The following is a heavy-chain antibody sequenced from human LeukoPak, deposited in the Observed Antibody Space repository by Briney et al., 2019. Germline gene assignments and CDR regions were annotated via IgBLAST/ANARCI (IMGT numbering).Heavy chain of an antibody. D-gene: IGHD3-22*01. CDR1: GFTFSSYS. CDR3: ARTYYYDSSGYYFPDHFDY. CDR2: ISSSSSYI. J-gene: IGHJ4*02. V-gene: IGHV3-21*01. Sequence: GGSLRLSCAASGFTFSSYSMNWVRQAPGKGLEWVSSISSSSSYIYYADSVRGRFTISRDNAKNSLYLQMNSLRAEDTAVYYCARTYYYDSSGYYFPDHFDYWGQGTLVTVSS.